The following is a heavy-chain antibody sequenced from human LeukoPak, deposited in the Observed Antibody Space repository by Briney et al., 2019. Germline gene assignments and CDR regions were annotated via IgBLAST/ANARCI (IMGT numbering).Heavy chain of an antibody. J-gene: IGHJ5*02. CDR3: ARPSPPGDGYNPPDH. CDR1: GFNFDNFA. Sequence: PGGSLRLSCVVSGFNFDNFAMHWVRQPLGKGLVWVAVISHDARTKYYADSMKGRITISRDNSKNTLFLQMNNLRTEDTAVYFCARPSPPGDGYNPPDHWGQGTLVTVSS. V-gene: IGHV3-30*04. D-gene: IGHD5-24*01. CDR2: ISHDARTK.